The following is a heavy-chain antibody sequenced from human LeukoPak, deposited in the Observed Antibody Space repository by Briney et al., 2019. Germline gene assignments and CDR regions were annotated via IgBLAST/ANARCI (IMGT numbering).Heavy chain of an antibody. Sequence: GGSLRFSCAASGFTFNNFGMHWVRQAPGKGLEWVSFIGYEGVHKYYADSVKGRFTISKDNSKATLYLQMNSLRPEDTAVYYCAKDLHGGYSSDYWGQGTLVTVFS. CDR1: GFTFNNFG. CDR3: AKDLHGGYSSDY. J-gene: IGHJ4*02. V-gene: IGHV3-30*02. CDR2: IGYEGVHK. D-gene: IGHD4-23*01.